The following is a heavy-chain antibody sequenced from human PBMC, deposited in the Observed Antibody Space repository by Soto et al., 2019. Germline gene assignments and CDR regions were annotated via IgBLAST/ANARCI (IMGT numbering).Heavy chain of an antibody. CDR1: GYTFTAHC. V-gene: IGHV1-2*02. Sequence: ASVKVSCKTSGYTFTAHCIHWVRQAPGQGLEWMGWINPNSGGTTYAQKFHARVTMTRDTSISTAYMELSGLTSDDTAVYYCAREDDLTMHYLLDVWGQGTTVTVSS. J-gene: IGHJ6*02. CDR2: INPNSGGT. D-gene: IGHD3-3*01. CDR3: AREDDLTMHYLLDV.